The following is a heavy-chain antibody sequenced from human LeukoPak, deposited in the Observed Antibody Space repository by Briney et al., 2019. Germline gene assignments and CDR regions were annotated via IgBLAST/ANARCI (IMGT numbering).Heavy chain of an antibody. D-gene: IGHD2-2*02. V-gene: IGHV3-48*04. CDR1: GFTFISYT. CDR2: ISPSSSTI. J-gene: IGHJ4*02. Sequence: GGSLRLSCAASGFTFISYTMSWVRQAPGKGLEWVSCISPSSSTIYYDDSVKGRFTISRDNAKNSLYLQMNSLRAEDTAVYYCARVINEPAAIQGEFDYWGQGTLVTVSS. CDR3: ARVINEPAAIQGEFDY.